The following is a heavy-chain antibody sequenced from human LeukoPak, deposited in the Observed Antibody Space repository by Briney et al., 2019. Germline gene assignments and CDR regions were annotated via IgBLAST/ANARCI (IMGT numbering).Heavy chain of an antibody. D-gene: IGHD3-10*01. CDR2: ISSSSRYI. CDR3: AKSGVLDSYYYMDV. CDR1: GFTFSSYS. J-gene: IGHJ6*03. V-gene: IGHV3-21*01. Sequence: GGSLRLSCTGSGFTFSSYSMNWVRQAPGKELEWVSSISSSSRYIYYADSVKGRFTISRDNARNSLLLQMNSLRAEDTAVYYCAKSGVLDSYYYMDVWGKGTTVTVSS.